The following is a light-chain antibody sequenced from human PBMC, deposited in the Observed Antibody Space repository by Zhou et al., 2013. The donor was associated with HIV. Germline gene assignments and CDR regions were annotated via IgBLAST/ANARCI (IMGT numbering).Light chain of an antibody. CDR2: DAS. CDR3: QQHDNLLIFT. V-gene: IGKV1-33*01. CDR1: QDIKNF. J-gene: IGKJ3*01. Sequence: IQMTQSPSSLSASVGERVTITCQASQDIKNFFKWYVQKPGKAPNLLIYDASNVETGVPPRFSGSGSGTQFSLTIGSLQSEDAGTYYCQQHDNLLIFTFGPGTKVDIK.